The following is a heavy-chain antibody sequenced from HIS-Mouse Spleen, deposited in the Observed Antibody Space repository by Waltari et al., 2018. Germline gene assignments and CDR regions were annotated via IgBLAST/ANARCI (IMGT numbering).Heavy chain of an antibody. CDR2: MNPNRGNT. Sequence: QVQLVQSGAKVKKPGASVKVSCKASGYTFTSYDIHWVRQATGQGLEWMGWMNPNRGNTGYAQKFQGRVTMTRTTSISTAYMELSSLRSEDTAVYYCARIGSHRRGYSYGYWFDPWGQGTLVTVSS. D-gene: IGHD5-18*01. J-gene: IGHJ5*02. CDR1: GYTFTSYD. V-gene: IGHV1-8*02. CDR3: ARIGSHRRGYSYGYWFDP.